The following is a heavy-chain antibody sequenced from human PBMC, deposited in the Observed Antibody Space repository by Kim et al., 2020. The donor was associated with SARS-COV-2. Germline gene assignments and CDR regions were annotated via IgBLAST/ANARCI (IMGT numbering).Heavy chain of an antibody. D-gene: IGHD3-22*01. Sequence: ASVKVSCKASGYTFTSYYMHWVRQAPGQGLEWMGIINPSGGSTSYAQKFQGRVTMTRDTSTSTVYMELSSLRSEDTAVYYCARDLTYYYDSSGYYYDYGMDVWGQGTTVTVSS. CDR1: GYTFTSYY. J-gene: IGHJ6*02. CDR3: ARDLTYYYDSSGYYYDYGMDV. CDR2: INPSGGST. V-gene: IGHV1-46*01.